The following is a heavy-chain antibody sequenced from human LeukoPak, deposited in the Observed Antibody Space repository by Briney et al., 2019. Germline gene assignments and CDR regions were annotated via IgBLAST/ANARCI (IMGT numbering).Heavy chain of an antibody. CDR1: GGTFISYA. Sequence: SVTVSFKASGGTFISYAISWVRQAPGQGLEWMGRIIPIFGIANYSQKFQGRVTITADKSTSTAYMELSSLRSEDTAVCYGARVSLGVDWFDPWGQGSLVTVSS. J-gene: IGHJ5*02. V-gene: IGHV1-69*17. CDR2: IIPIFGIA. CDR3: ARVSLGVDWFDP.